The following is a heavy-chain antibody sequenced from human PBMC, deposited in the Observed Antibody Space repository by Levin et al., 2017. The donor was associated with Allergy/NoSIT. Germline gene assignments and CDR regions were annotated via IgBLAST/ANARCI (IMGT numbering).Heavy chain of an antibody. Sequence: SGPTLVKPTRTLTLTCTFSGFSLLTNGVGVAWIRQPPGKALECLALIYWDDDKRYNPSLKSRLTISKDTSKNQVVLTMTDMDPVDTATYYCAHRLRYSGNWDVGWFDPWGQGTLVTVSS. CDR2: IYWDDDK. J-gene: IGHJ5*02. V-gene: IGHV2-5*02. D-gene: IGHD6-13*01. CDR1: GFSLLTNGVG. CDR3: AHRLRYSGNWDVGWFDP.